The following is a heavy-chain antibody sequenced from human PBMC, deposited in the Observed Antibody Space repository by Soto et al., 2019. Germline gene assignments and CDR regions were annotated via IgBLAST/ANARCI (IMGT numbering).Heavy chain of an antibody. CDR3: ARPVTEYSSGWYYFDY. V-gene: IGHV5-51*01. Sequence: PGESLKISCKGSGYSFTSYWIGWVRQMPWKGLEWMGIIYPGDSDTRYSPSFQGQVTISADKSTSTAYLQWSSLKASDTAMYYCARPVTEYSSGWYYFDYWGQGTLVTVSS. CDR1: GYSFTSYW. CDR2: IYPGDSDT. J-gene: IGHJ4*02. D-gene: IGHD6-19*01.